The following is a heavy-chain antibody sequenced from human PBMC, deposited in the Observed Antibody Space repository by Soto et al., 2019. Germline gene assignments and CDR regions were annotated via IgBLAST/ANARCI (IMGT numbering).Heavy chain of an antibody. Sequence: GGSLRLSCAASGFTFTRYSMNWVRQAPGKGLEWVSSISSTTNYIYYGDSMKGRFTISRDNAKNSLYLEMNRLRAEDTAVYYCARESEDLTSNFDYWGQGTLVTVSS. V-gene: IGHV3-21*06. CDR2: ISSTTNYI. J-gene: IGHJ4*02. CDR1: GFTFTRYS. CDR3: ARESEDLTSNFDY.